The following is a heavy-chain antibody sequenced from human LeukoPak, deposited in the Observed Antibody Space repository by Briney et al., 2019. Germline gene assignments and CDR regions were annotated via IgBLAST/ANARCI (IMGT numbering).Heavy chain of an antibody. J-gene: IGHJ4*02. Sequence: GGSLRLSCAASGFTVSSNCMTWVRQAPGKGLEWVSAISGSGGSTYYADSVKGRFTISRDNSKNTLYLQMNSLRAEDTAVYYCARDSLVRGVTPYSFDYWGQGTLVTVSS. D-gene: IGHD3-10*01. CDR3: ARDSLVRGVTPYSFDY. CDR2: ISGSGGST. CDR1: GFTVSSNC. V-gene: IGHV3-23*01.